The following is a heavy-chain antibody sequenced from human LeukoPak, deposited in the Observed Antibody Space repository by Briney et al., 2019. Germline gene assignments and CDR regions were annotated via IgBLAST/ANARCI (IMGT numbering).Heavy chain of an antibody. CDR3: AKPTYSSSWYSQPVAADFDY. CDR2: ISGSGGST. Sequence: PGGSLRLSCAASGFTFSSYAMSWVRQAPGKGLEWVSAISGSGGSTYYADSVKGRFTISRDNSKNTLYLQMNSLRAEDTAVYYCAKPTYSSSWYSQPVAADFDYWGQGTLVTVSS. D-gene: IGHD6-13*01. CDR1: GFTFSSYA. V-gene: IGHV3-23*01. J-gene: IGHJ4*02.